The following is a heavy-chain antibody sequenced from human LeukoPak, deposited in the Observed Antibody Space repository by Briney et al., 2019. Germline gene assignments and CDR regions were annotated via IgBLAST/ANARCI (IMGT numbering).Heavy chain of an antibody. V-gene: IGHV3-11*04. Sequence: NPGGSLRLSCAASGFTFSDYYMSWIRQAPGKGLEWVSYISSSGSTIYYADSVKGRFTISRDNAKNSLYLQMNSLRAEDAAVYYCARGVALGYCSGGSCRWFDPWGQGTLVTVSS. CDR2: ISSSGSTI. D-gene: IGHD2-15*01. CDR3: ARGVALGYCSGGSCRWFDP. CDR1: GFTFSDYY. J-gene: IGHJ5*02.